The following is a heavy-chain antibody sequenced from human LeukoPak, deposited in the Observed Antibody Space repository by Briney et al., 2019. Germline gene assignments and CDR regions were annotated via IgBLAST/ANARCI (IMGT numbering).Heavy chain of an antibody. J-gene: IGHJ4*02. CDR2: IYSGGST. CDR3: ARPYDSSGYYYY. CDR1: GFTVSSNY. V-gene: IGHV3-53*01. D-gene: IGHD3-22*01. Sequence: GGSPRLSCAASGFTVSSNYMSWVRQAPGKGLEWVSVIYSGGSTYYADSVKGRFTISRDNSKNTLYLQMNSLRAEDTAVYYCARPYDSSGYYYYWGQGTLVTVSS.